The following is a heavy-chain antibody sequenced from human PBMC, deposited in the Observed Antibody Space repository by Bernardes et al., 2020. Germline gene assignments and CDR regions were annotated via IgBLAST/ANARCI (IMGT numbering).Heavy chain of an antibody. CDR2: INTDGSSI. CDR3: GKDRGWNALDV. J-gene: IGHJ3*01. V-gene: IGHV3-74*01. Sequence: GGSLRLSCVASGFTFSSYWMYWVRQVPGKGLVWVSRINTDGSSIRYADSAKGRFTISRDNAKNTLYLQMNSLRVDDTAVYYCGKDRGWNALDVWGQGTMVTVSS. CDR1: GFTFSSYW. D-gene: IGHD2-15*01.